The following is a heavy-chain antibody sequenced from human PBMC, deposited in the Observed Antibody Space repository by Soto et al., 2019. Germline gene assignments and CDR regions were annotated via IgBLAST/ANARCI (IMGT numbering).Heavy chain of an antibody. V-gene: IGHV4-61*01. Sequence: SETLSLTCTVSGGSVSSARYYWTWHRQPPGKGLEWIGYIYYTGNTNYNPSLKSRVTISVDTSKNQCSLKLTSVTAADTAVYYCARDIRGYSRAFDYWGQGTLVTVSS. CDR1: GGSVSSARYY. CDR2: IYYTGNT. D-gene: IGHD5-18*01. J-gene: IGHJ4*02. CDR3: ARDIRGYSRAFDY.